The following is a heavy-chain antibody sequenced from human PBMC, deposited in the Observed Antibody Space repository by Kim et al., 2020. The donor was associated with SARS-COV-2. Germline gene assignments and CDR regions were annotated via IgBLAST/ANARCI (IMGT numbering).Heavy chain of an antibody. D-gene: IGHD4-17*01. CDR2: IYHSGST. V-gene: IGHV4-4*02. CDR1: GGSISSSIW. CDR3: AREPTPTTVTTTDY. J-gene: IGHJ4*02. Sequence: SETLSLTCAVSGGSISSSIWWSWVRQPPGKGLEWIGEIYHSGSTNYNPSLKSRVTISVDKSKNQFSLKLSSVTAADTAVYYCAREPTPTTVTTTDYWGQGTLVTVSS.